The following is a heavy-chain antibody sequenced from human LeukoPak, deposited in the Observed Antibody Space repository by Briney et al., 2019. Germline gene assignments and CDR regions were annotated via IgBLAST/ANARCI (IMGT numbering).Heavy chain of an antibody. CDR2: INHSGST. J-gene: IGHJ4*02. V-gene: IGHV4-34*01. CDR3: ARAGGYCSGGSCYGGIFDY. CDR1: GGSFSGYY. D-gene: IGHD2-15*01. Sequence: SETLSLTCAVYGGSFSGYYWSWIRQPPGKGLEWIGEINHSGSTNYNPSLKSRVTISVDTSKNQFFLKLSSVTAADTAVYYCARAGGYCSGGSCYGGIFDYWGQGTLVTVSS.